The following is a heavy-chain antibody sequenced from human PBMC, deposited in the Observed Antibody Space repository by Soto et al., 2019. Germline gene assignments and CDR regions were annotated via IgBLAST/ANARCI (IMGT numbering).Heavy chain of an antibody. CDR2: VHHGTGT. CDR3: PRHADHDRNV. V-gene: IGHV4-4*02. J-gene: IGHJ6*02. Sequence: QVQLQESGPGLVKPSGTLSLTCAVSGVSISTTYWWSWVRQSTGKGLEWIGEVHHGTGTNYNPSLKSRVTISLDKYKNQIFLRLTSVTVEDTAVDYFPRHADHDRNVWGQGTTDTVSS. D-gene: IGHD1-1*01. CDR1: GVSISTTYW.